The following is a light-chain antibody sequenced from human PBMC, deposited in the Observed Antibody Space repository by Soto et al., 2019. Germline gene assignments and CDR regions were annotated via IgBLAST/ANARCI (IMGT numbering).Light chain of an antibody. J-gene: IGKJ1*01. CDR3: QQCHRYLT. CDR2: TAS. Sequence: DIQMTQSPSSLSASVGDRVTITCRASQSISRYLNWYQQKPGKAPKLLIYTASSLQSGVPSRFSGSGSGTDFTLTISNLQPEDFATYYCQQCHRYLTFGQGTKVDIK. CDR1: QSISRY. V-gene: IGKV1-39*01.